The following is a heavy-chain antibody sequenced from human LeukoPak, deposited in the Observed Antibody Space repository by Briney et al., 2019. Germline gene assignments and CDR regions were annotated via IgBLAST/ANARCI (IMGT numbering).Heavy chain of an antibody. CDR3: AKESGKFDY. Sequence: GRSLRLSCVASGLTFHAYAMHWVRHAPGKGLEWVSLISADGGSTFYADSVRGRFSISRDNSKNSLYLQMNSLRTEDTAMYYCAKESGKFDYWGQGTLVAVSS. CDR2: ISADGGST. CDR1: GLTFHAYA. J-gene: IGHJ4*02. V-gene: IGHV3-43*02.